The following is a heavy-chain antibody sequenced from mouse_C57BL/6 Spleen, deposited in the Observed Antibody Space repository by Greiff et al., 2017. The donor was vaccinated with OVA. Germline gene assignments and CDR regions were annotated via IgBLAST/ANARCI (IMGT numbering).Heavy chain of an antibody. V-gene: IGHV1-82*01. Sequence: QVQLQQSGPELVKPGASVKISCKASGYAFSSSWMNWVKQRPGKGLEWIGRIYPGDGDTNYNGKFKGKATLTADKSSSTAYMQRSSLTSEDSAVYFCARAYYSNYDWYFDVWGTGTTVTVSS. CDR1: GYAFSSSW. D-gene: IGHD2-5*01. CDR2: IYPGDGDT. J-gene: IGHJ1*03. CDR3: ARAYYSNYDWYFDV.